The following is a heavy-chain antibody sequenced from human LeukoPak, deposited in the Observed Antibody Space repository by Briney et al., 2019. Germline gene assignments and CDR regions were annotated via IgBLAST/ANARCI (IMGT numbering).Heavy chain of an antibody. V-gene: IGHV3-21*01. J-gene: IGHJ5*02. CDR1: GFASSGYA. D-gene: IGHD2-2*01. CDR2: ITSTSSYI. Sequence: GGSLRLPCAASGFASSGYAMNWVRQAPGKGLEWVSSITSTSSYIYYADSVKGRFTISRDNAKNSLYLQMNSLRAEDTAVYYCARDDGVYCSSTSCYLGWFDPWGQGTLVTVSS. CDR3: ARDDGVYCSSTSCYLGWFDP.